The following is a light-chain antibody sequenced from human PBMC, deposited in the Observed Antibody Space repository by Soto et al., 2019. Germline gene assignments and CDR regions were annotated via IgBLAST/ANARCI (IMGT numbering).Light chain of an antibody. CDR2: GAS. V-gene: IGKV3D-15*01. CDR3: QQYNNWPTWT. CDR1: QSVRSN. J-gene: IGKJ1*01. Sequence: EIVMTQSPATLSMSPGERATLCCRASQSVRSNLAWYQQKPGQAPRPLIYGASTRATGIPARFSGSGSGTEFTLTISSLQSEDFAVYYCQQYNNWPTWTFGQGTKWIS.